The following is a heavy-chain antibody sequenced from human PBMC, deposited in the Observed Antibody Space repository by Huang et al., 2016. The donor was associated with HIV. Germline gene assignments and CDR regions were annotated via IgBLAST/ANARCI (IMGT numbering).Heavy chain of an antibody. CDR2: MNPNSGKT. CDR3: ARGLILGYCSGGSCPVRVHYYYMDV. D-gene: IGHD2-15*01. V-gene: IGHV1-8*02. J-gene: IGHJ6*03. Sequence: QVQLVQSGAEVKKPGASVKVSCKASGYTFTSYDINWVRKATGQGFEWMGWMNPNSGKTGYAQKFQGSVNITRNTSITTAYMGLSSLRSEDTAVYYCARGLILGYCSGGSCPVRVHYYYMDVWGKGTTVTVSS. CDR1: GYTFTSYD.